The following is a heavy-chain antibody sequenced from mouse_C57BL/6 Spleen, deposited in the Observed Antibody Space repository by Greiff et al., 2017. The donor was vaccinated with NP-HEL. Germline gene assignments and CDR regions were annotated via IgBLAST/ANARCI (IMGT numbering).Heavy chain of an antibody. CDR3: ARGGAQALYYYAMDY. CDR2: ISYDGSN. D-gene: IGHD3-2*02. Sequence: DVQLQESGPGLVKPSQSLSLTCSVTGYSITSGYYWNWIRQFPGNKLEWMGYISYDGSNNYNPSLKNRISITRDTSKNQFFLKLNSVTTEDTATYYCARGGAQALYYYAMDYWGQGTSVTVSS. V-gene: IGHV3-6*01. CDR1: GYSITSGYY. J-gene: IGHJ4*01.